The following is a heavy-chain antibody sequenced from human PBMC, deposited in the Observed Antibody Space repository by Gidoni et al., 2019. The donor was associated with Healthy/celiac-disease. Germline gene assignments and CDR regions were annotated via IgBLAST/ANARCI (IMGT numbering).Heavy chain of an antibody. CDR1: GFTFSGSA. V-gene: IGHV3-73*01. D-gene: IGHD6-13*01. Sequence: EVQLVESGGGLVQPGGSLKLSCAASGFTFSGSAMHWVRQASGKGLEWVGRIRSKANSYATAYAASVKGRFTISRDDSKNTAYLQMNSLKTEDTAVYYCTRPGIAAAGIWGQGTLVTVSS. CDR2: IRSKANSYAT. CDR3: TRPGIAAAGI. J-gene: IGHJ4*02.